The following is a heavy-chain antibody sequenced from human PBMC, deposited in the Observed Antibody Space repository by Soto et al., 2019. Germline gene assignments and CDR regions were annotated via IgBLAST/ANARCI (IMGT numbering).Heavy chain of an antibody. CDR3: VKDKERGGYDSDFDS. J-gene: IGHJ4*02. CDR1: GFTIGSYG. D-gene: IGHD3-3*01. CDR2: ITGGNT. V-gene: IGHV3-23*01. Sequence: EVQLLESGGGLIQPGGSLRLSCAASGFTIGSYGMGWVRQAPGKGLEWVSTITGGNTYYAASVKGRFTISRGNYKNTLYLQMGSLRAVDTALYYCVKDKERGGYDSDFDSWGQGTLVTVSS.